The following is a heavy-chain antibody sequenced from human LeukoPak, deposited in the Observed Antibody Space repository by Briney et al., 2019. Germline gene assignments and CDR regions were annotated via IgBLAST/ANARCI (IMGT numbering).Heavy chain of an antibody. CDR1: GGTFSSYA. V-gene: IGHV1-69*05. J-gene: IGHJ5*02. CDR2: IIPIFGTA. CDR3: AREGGYYCSSTSCQPLNWFDP. Sequence: ASVKVSCKASGGTFSSYAISWVRQAPGQGLEWMGGIIPIFGTANYAQKFQGRVTITTDESTSTAYMELSSLRSEDTAVYYCAREGGYYCSSTSCQPLNWFDPWGQGTLVTVSS. D-gene: IGHD2-2*01.